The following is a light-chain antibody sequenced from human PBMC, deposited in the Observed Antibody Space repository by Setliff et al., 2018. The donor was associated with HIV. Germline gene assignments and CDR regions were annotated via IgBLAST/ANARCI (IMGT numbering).Light chain of an antibody. CDR3: AAWDDSLNGYV. J-gene: IGLJ1*01. Sequence: QSVLAQPPSASGTPGQRVTISCSGSSSNIGSNTVNWYQQLPGTAPKLLIYSSNQRPSGVPDRFSGSKSGTSASLAISGLQSEDEADYYCAAWDDSLNGYVFGTGTKV. CDR1: SSNIGSNT. CDR2: SSN. V-gene: IGLV1-44*01.